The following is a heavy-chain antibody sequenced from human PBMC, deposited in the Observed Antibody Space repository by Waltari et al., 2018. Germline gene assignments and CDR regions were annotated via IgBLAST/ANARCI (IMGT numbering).Heavy chain of an antibody. Sequence: QVQLQESGPGLVKPSQTLSLTCTVSGGSISSGSYYWSWIRQPAGKGLEWIGRIYTSGGTNYNPSLKSRVTISVDTSKNQFSLKLSSVTAADTAVYYCASDYGHYDAFDIWGQGTMVTVSS. CDR2: IYTSGGT. J-gene: IGHJ3*02. D-gene: IGHD4-17*01. CDR1: GGSISSGSYY. V-gene: IGHV4-61*02. CDR3: ASDYGHYDAFDI.